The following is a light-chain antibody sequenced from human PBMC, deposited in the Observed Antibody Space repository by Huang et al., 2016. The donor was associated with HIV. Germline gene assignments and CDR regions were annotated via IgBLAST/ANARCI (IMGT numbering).Light chain of an antibody. CDR3: QQYNNWLLS. J-gene: IGKJ4*01. Sequence: IVMTLSPATLSLFPGERVSVSCRANRSVRSNLAWYQQRPGQAPRLLSYGSSTRAPSFPARFSGSGSGTDFSLAISSLQSEDFALYYCQQYNNWLLSFGGGTRVDI. V-gene: IGKV3-15*01. CDR2: GSS. CDR1: RSVRSN.